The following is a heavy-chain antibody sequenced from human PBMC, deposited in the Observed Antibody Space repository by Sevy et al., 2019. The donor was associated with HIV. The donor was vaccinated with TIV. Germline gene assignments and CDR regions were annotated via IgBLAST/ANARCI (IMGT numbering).Heavy chain of an antibody. CDR3: ARGLGGFDY. J-gene: IGHJ4*02. V-gene: IGHV4-34*01. Sequence: SETLSLTCAVYGGSFSGYYWSWIRQPPGKGLEWIGEINHSGSTNYNPSLKSRVTISVDTSKNQFSLKLGSVTAADTAVYYCARGLGGFDYWGQGTLVTVSS. D-gene: IGHD2-15*01. CDR2: INHSGST. CDR1: GGSFSGYY.